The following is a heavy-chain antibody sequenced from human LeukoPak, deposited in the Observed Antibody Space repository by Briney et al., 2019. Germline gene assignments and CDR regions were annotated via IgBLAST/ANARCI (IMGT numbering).Heavy chain of an antibody. CDR1: GFTFSSYE. Sequence: PGGSLRLYCAASGFTFSSYEMNWVRQAPGKGLEWVSYISSSGSTIYYADSVKGRFTISKDNAKNSQYLQMNSLRAEDTAVYYCAELGITMIGGVWGKGTTVTISS. V-gene: IGHV3-48*03. D-gene: IGHD3-10*02. J-gene: IGHJ6*04. CDR3: AELGITMIGGV. CDR2: ISSSGSTI.